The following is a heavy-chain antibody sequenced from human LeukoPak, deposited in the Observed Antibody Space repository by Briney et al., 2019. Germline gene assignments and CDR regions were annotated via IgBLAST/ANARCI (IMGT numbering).Heavy chain of an antibody. CDR3: ARVLRYCSGGNCYSGGLGYMDV. V-gene: IGHV3-23*01. J-gene: IGHJ6*03. D-gene: IGHD2-15*01. Sequence: GGSLRLSCTASGFPFSSYAMSWVRQAPGKGLEWVSSIISSGGVTYYTDSLKGRFTISRDNSRNTVYLQMDSLRAEDTAVYYCARVLRYCSGGNCYSGGLGYMDVWGKGTTVTISS. CDR1: GFPFSSYA. CDR2: IISSGGVT.